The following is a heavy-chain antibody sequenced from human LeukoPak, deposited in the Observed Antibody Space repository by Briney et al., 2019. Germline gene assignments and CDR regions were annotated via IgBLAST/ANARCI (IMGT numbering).Heavy chain of an antibody. Sequence: GGSLRLSCAASGFAASGFTFSSYGMHWVRQAPGKGLEWVAFIRYDGSNRYYADSVKGRFTISRDNSKNTLYLQMSSLRAEDTAVYYCAKSCSGGSCYPDYWGQGTLVTVSS. CDR1: GFTFSSYG. D-gene: IGHD2-15*01. CDR2: IRYDGSNR. J-gene: IGHJ4*02. V-gene: IGHV3-30*02. CDR3: AKSCSGGSCYPDY.